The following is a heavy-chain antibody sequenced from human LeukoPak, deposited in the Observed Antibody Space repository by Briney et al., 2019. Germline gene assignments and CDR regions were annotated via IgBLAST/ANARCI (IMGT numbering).Heavy chain of an antibody. J-gene: IGHJ4*02. D-gene: IGHD3-22*01. Sequence: SETLSLTCTVSGGSISSSSYYWGWIRQPPGKGLEWIGSIYYSGSTYYNPSLKSRVTISVDTSKNQFSLKLSSATAADTAVYYCARHASRYDSSGYYYFDYWGQGTLVTVSS. CDR1: GGSISSSSYY. CDR2: IYYSGST. V-gene: IGHV4-39*01. CDR3: ARHASRYDSSGYYYFDY.